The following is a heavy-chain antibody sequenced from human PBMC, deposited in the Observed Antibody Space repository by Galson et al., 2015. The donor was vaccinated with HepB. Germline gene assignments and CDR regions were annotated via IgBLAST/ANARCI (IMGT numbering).Heavy chain of an antibody. CDR3: AKAVVTTFHDAFDI. Sequence: SLRLSCAASGFTLSSYAMSWVRQAPGKGLEWVSLISGSGERTHYADSVKGRFTISRDNSKNTLFLQMNSLGAEDTAVYYCAKAVVTTFHDAFDIWGQGTMVTVSS. CDR2: ISGSGERT. V-gene: IGHV3-23*01. D-gene: IGHD4-23*01. J-gene: IGHJ3*02. CDR1: GFTLSSYA.